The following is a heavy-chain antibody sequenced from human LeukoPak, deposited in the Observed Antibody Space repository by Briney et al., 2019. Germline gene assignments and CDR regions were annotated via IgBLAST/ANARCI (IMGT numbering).Heavy chain of an antibody. Sequence: GGSLRLSCAASGFTFSSYSMNWVRQAPGKGLEWVSSISSSSSYIYYADSVKGRFTISRDNAKNSLYLQMNSLRAEDTAVYYCARELVRDAFDIWGQGTMVTVSS. V-gene: IGHV3-21*01. D-gene: IGHD3-10*01. CDR3: ARELVRDAFDI. CDR1: GFTFSSYS. J-gene: IGHJ3*02. CDR2: ISSSSSYI.